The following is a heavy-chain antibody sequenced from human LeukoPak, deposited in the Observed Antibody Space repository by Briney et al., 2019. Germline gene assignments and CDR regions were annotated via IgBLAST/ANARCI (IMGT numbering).Heavy chain of an antibody. Sequence: PSETLSLTCTVSGGSISSSSYYWGWIRQPPGKGLEWIGSIYYSGSTYYNPSLKSRVTISVDTSKNQFSLKLSSVTAADTAVYYCAREYFNSGYYPDAFDIWGQGTMVTVSS. CDR2: IYYSGST. D-gene: IGHD3-22*01. J-gene: IGHJ3*02. V-gene: IGHV4-39*07. CDR3: AREYFNSGYYPDAFDI. CDR1: GGSISSSSYY.